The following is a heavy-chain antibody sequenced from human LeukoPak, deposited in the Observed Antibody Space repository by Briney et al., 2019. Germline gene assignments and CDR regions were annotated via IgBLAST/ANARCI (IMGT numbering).Heavy chain of an antibody. D-gene: IGHD6-19*01. CDR1: GYSFTSYW. J-gene: IGHJ4*02. V-gene: IGHV5-51*01. CDR3: ARAGYSSGWYVY. CDR2: IYSGDSDT. Sequence: GEALQISCKGAGYSFTSYWIGWVRRMPGKGLEGMGVIYSGDSDTRYSPSFQGQVTISADKSISTAYLQWSSLKASDTAMYYCARAGYSSGWYVYWGQGTLVTVSS.